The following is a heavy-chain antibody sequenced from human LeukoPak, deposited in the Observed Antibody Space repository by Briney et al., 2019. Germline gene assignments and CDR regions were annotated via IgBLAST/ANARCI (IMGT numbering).Heavy chain of an antibody. V-gene: IGHV4-4*02. J-gene: IGHJ4*02. D-gene: IGHD1-26*01. CDR2: IHHSGST. CDR1: GDSISSTNW. Sequence: SETLSLTCAVSGDSISSTNWWGWVRQPPGKGLEWIGEIHHSGSTNYNVSLKSRVTISVDKSKNQFSLKLSSVTAADTAVYYCARASVRWELIFDYWGQGTLVTVSS. CDR3: ARASVRWELIFDY.